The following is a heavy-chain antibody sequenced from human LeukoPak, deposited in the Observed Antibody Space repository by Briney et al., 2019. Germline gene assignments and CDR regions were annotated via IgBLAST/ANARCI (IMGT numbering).Heavy chain of an antibody. J-gene: IGHJ4*02. D-gene: IGHD1-26*01. CDR3: ARDDGSYPDY. CDR2: LNTDGAWT. CDR1: GFTFRSFV. Sequence: TGGSLRLSCAASGFTFRSFVMSWVGLAPGMGQEWVSGLNTDGAWTYYADSVKGRFTISRDNAKNSLYLQMNSLRAEDTAVYYCARDDGSYPDYWGQGTLVTVSS. V-gene: IGHV3-23*01.